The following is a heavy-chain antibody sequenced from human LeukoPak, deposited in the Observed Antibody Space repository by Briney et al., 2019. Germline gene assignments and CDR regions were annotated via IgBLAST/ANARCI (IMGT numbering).Heavy chain of an antibody. J-gene: IGHJ4*02. CDR2: INHSGST. CDR1: GGSFSGYY. V-gene: IGHV4-34*01. CDR3: ARSYDSSGYVY. D-gene: IGHD3-22*01. Sequence: SETLSLTCAVYGGSFSGYYWSWIRQPPGKGLEWIGEINHSGSTNYNPSLKSRVTISVDTSKNQFSLKLSSVTAADTAVYYCARSYDSSGYVYWGQGTLVTVSS.